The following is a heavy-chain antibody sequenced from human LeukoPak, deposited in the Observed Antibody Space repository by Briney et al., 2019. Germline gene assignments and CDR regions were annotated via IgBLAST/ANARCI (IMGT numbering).Heavy chain of an antibody. CDR2: ISAYNGNT. Sequence: GASVKVSCKAFGYIFSTYGVSWVRQAPGQGLEWMGWISAYNGNTNYAQNLQGRVTMTTDTSTNTAYMELRSLRSDDTAVYYCTGGGYGASTLNYWGQGTLVTVSS. CDR3: TGGGYGASTLNY. J-gene: IGHJ4*02. CDR1: GYIFSTYG. V-gene: IGHV1-18*01. D-gene: IGHD3-16*01.